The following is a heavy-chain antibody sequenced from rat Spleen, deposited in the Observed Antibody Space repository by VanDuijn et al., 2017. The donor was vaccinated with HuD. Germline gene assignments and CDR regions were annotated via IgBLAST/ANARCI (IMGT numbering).Heavy chain of an antibody. CDR2: ISTGGGHT. J-gene: IGHJ2*01. V-gene: IGHV5S23*01. CDR1: GFTFSDFD. CDR3: ARPTAPDY. Sequence: EVQLVESGGGLVQPGRSLNLSCEASGFTFSDFDMAWVRQAPAKGLVWVASISTGGGHTYYRDSVKGRFTISRDNAKSTLYLQMNSLRSEDTATYYCARPTAPDYWGQGVMVTVSS. D-gene: IGHD3-1*01.